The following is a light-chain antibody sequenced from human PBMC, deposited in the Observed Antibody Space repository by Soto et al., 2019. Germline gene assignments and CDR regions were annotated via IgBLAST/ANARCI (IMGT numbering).Light chain of an antibody. CDR2: DAS. Sequence: EIVMTQSPATLSMSPGEGATLSCRASQGIGSTLAWYQHKPGQTPRLLIYDASTRATGVPARFSGSGSGTEITLTTNSLQSEDFAVYYCQRYNNWPLTFGVGTKVESK. J-gene: IGKJ4*01. V-gene: IGKV3-15*01. CDR1: QGIGST. CDR3: QRYNNWPLT.